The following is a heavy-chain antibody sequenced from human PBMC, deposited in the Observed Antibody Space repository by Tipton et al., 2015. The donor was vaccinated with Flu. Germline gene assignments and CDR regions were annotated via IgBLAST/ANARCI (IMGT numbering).Heavy chain of an antibody. CDR3: AREPSSDYGMDV. Sequence: TLSLTCTVSGGSISSRSYYWGWIRQPPGKGLEWIGSIYFSGNTFSIPSLKSRVTISIDTSKNQFCLKLTSVTAADTAVYYCAREPSSDYGMDVWGQGTKVTVS. J-gene: IGHJ6*02. V-gene: IGHV4-39*07. CDR1: GGSISSRSYY. CDR2: IYFSGNT.